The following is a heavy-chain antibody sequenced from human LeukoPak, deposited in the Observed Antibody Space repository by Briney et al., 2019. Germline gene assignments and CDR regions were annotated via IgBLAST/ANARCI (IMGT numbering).Heavy chain of an antibody. CDR2: IYYSGST. D-gene: IGHD5-18*01. CDR3: ARRDTTLVTSFDF. CDR1: GGSISSYY. Sequence: SETLSLTCTVSGGSISSYYWSWIRQPPGKGLEWIGYIYYSGSTNYDPSLKSRVTISVDTSKNQFSLILSSVTAADTAVYYCARRDTTLVTSFDFWDQGNLVTVSS. J-gene: IGHJ4*02. V-gene: IGHV4-59*12.